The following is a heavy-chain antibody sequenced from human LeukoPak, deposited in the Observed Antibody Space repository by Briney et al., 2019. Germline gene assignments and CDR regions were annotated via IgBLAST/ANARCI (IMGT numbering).Heavy chain of an antibody. V-gene: IGHV3-53*01. CDR3: ARDPTGDLDD. J-gene: IGHJ4*02. D-gene: IGHD7-27*01. CDR1: GSTVSNNY. CDR2: IYSGGST. Sequence: GGSLRLSCAASGSTVSNNYMSWVRQAPGKGLEWVSVIYSGGSTYYADSVKGRFTISRDNSKNTLYLQMNSLRAEDTAVYYCARDPTGDLDDWGQGTLVTVSS.